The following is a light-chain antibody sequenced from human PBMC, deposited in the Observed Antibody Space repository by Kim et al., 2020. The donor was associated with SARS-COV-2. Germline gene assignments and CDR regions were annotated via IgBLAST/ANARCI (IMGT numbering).Light chain of an antibody. V-gene: IGKV1-27*01. CDR1: QGIRHF. CDR3: QKYDSAPWT. J-gene: IGKJ1*01. Sequence: DTQMTQSPSSLSASVGDRVTITCRASQGIRHFLAWYQQKPGKVPKLLMYDVSTLQSGVPSRFSGSGSGTDFTLTISSLQPEDIATYYCQKYDSAPWTFAQGTKVEIK. CDR2: DVS.